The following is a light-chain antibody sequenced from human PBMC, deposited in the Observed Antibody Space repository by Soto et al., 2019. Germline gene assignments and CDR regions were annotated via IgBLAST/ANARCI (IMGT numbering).Light chain of an antibody. CDR2: IAS. CDR1: QGIRSY. CDR3: QQLDRMPLT. J-gene: IGKJ5*01. V-gene: IGKV1-9*01. Sequence: IQLTQSPSSLSASIGDRVAITCRASQGIRSYLAWYQQKPGEAPKLLSSIASILQSGVPSRFSGSGSGTDFVLTISSLQPEDSATYYCQQLDRMPLTFGQGPRLEI.